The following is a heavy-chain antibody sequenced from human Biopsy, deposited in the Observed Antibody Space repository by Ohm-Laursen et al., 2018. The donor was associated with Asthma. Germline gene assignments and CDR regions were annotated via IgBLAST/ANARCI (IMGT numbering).Heavy chain of an antibody. Sequence: SLRLSCAASGFTFGDYCMSWVRQAPGKGLEWVAVISYDGSNNYYADSVKGRFTISRDNSKNTLYLQMNSLRAEDTAVYYCAKDTEGRYDFWSGLSYNYYGMDVWGQGTTVTVSS. V-gene: IGHV3-30*18. CDR1: GFTFGDYC. J-gene: IGHJ6*02. CDR2: ISYDGSNN. CDR3: AKDTEGRYDFWSGLSYNYYGMDV. D-gene: IGHD3-3*01.